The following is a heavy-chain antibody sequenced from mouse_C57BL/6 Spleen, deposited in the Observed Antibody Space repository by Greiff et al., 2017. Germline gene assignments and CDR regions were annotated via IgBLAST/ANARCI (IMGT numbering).Heavy chain of an antibody. CDR3: ARGYQGYFDV. Sequence: VQLQESGPELVKPGASVKISCKASGYAFSSSWMNWVKQRPGKGLEWIGRIYPGDGDTNYNGKFKGKATLTADKSSSTAYMQLSSLTSEDSAVYFCARGYQGYFDVWGTGTTVTVSS. J-gene: IGHJ1*03. CDR1: GYAFSSSW. V-gene: IGHV1-82*01. D-gene: IGHD1-2*01. CDR2: IYPGDGDT.